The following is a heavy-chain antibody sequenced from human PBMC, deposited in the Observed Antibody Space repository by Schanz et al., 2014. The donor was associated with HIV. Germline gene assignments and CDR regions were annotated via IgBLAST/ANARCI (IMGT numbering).Heavy chain of an antibody. CDR2: INSDGRSA. Sequence: EVQLVESGGGLVQPGGSLRLSCTASGFTFSNYWMHWVRQVPGKGLVWVSRINSDGRSANYADSVKGRFTISRDNAKNSLYLQMNSLRAEDTAVYYCAKGARAHKVTTGVDVWGPGTTVTVSS. J-gene: IGHJ6*02. CDR3: AKGARAHKVTTGVDV. CDR1: GFTFSNYW. D-gene: IGHD4-17*01. V-gene: IGHV3-74*01.